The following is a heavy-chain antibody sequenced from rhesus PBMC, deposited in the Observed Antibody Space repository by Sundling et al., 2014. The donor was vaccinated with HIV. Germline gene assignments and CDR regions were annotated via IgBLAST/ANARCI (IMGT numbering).Heavy chain of an antibody. CDR3: AREGHGSNYVRGLGNWYFDL. Sequence: EVQLVESGGGLAKPGGSLRLSCAASGFTFSDYYMDWVRQAPGKGLEWVSRISNGGGSTWYADSVKGRFTISRENAKNTLYLQMDSLRAEDTAVYYCAREGHGSNYVRGLGNWYFDLWGPGTPITISS. CDR2: ISNGGGST. J-gene: IGHJ2*01. CDR1: GFTFSDYY. D-gene: IGHD4-23*01. V-gene: IGHV3-178*01.